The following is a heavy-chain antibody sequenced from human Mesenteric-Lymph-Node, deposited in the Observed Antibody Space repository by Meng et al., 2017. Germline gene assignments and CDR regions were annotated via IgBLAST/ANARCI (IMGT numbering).Heavy chain of an antibody. CDR2: ISAYNGNT. V-gene: IGHV1-18*01. J-gene: IGHJ2*01. CDR1: GYTFTSYG. CDR3: ARETQYCTNGVCHNVWYFDL. Sequence: QGQLVRVGVEVKKPGASVKVSCKASGYTFTSYGISWVRQAPGQGLEWMGWISAYNGNTNYAQKLQGRVTMTRNTSISTAYMELSSLRSEDTAVYYCARETQYCTNGVCHNVWYFDLWGRGTLVTVSS. D-gene: IGHD2-8*01.